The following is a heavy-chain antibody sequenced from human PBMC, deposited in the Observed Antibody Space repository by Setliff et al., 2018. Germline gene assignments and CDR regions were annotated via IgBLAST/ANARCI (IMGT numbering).Heavy chain of an antibody. CDR3: AKGSYSYGL. CDR1: GFIFTNAW. V-gene: IGHV3-23*01. CDR2: IRGSGGST. Sequence: GGSLRLSCVGSGFIFTNAWMTWVRQAPGKGLEWLSAIRGSGGSTLYADSVKGRFTISRDNSQNTLYLQMNSLRAEDTAVYYCAKGSYSYGLWGQGTLVTVSS. D-gene: IGHD5-18*01. J-gene: IGHJ4*02.